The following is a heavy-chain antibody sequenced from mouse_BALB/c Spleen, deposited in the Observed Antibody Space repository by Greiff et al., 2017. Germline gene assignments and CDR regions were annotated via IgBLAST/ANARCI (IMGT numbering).Heavy chain of an antibody. CDR3: ARGLLFDY. V-gene: IGHV5-6-5*01. CDR1: GFTFSSYA. CDR2: ISSGGST. D-gene: IGHD1-1*01. J-gene: IGHJ2*01. Sequence: EVLLVESGGGLVKPGGSLKLSCAASGFTFSSYAMSWVRQTPEKRLEWVASISSGGSTYYPDSVKGRFTISRDNARNILYLKMSSLRSEDTAMYYCARGLLFDYWGQGTTLTVSS.